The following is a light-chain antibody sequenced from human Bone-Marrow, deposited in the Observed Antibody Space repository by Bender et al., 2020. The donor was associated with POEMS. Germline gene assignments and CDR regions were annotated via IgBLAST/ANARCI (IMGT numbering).Light chain of an antibody. Sequence: QSALTQPASVSGSPGQSITISCTGISSDVGVSSFVSWYQHHPGKAPKLMIYEVTKRPSGVSNRFSGSKSANTASLTISGLQAADEADYYCCSYAGRITFAVFGGGTKLTVL. CDR3: CSYAGRITFAV. CDR1: SSDVGVSSF. J-gene: IGLJ2*01. V-gene: IGLV2-23*02. CDR2: EVT.